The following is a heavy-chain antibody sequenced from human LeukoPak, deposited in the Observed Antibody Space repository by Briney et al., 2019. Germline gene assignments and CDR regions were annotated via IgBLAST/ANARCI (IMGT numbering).Heavy chain of an antibody. J-gene: IGHJ4*02. D-gene: IGHD5-12*01. CDR2: IRYDGSNK. Sequence: SGGSLRLSCAASGFTFSSYGMHWVRQAPGKGLEWVAFIRYDGSNKYYADSVKGRFTISRDNSKNTLYLQMNSLRAEDTAVYYCAKDRDSGYEALDYWGQGTLVTVSS. CDR1: GFTFSSYG. V-gene: IGHV3-30*02. CDR3: AKDRDSGYEALDY.